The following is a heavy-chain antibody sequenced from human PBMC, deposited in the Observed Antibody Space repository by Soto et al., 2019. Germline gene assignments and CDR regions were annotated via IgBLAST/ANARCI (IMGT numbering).Heavy chain of an antibody. V-gene: IGHV4-39*01. CDR1: GGSISSSIYY. Sequence: SETLSLTCTVSGGSISSSIYYWGWIRQPPGKGLEWIGSIYYSGRTYNNPSLKSRVTISVDTSKDQFSLKLSSVTAADTAVYYCTRRDGHRWFDPWGQGTLVTVSS. CDR3: TRRDGHRWFDP. J-gene: IGHJ5*02. CDR2: IYYSGRT.